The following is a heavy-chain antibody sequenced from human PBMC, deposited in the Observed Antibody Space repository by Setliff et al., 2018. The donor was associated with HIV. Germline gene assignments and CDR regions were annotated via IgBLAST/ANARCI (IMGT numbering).Heavy chain of an antibody. J-gene: IGHJ1*01. Sequence: SGPTLVNPTETLTLTCSFSEFSLSTSGVGVGWIRQPPGKAPEWLAVVYWDDEKLYNPSLKNRLNVTKAVLTLTDMDPADTATYFCLYSRYFDIGAYWGPGILVTVSS. CDR1: EFSLSTSGVG. D-gene: IGHD3-9*01. CDR3: LYSRYFDIGAY. CDR2: VYWDDEK. V-gene: IGHV2-5*02.